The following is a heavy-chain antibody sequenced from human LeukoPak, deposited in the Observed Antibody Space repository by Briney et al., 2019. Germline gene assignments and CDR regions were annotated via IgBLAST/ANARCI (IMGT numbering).Heavy chain of an antibody. CDR2: ISGSGTST. CDR3: ARGQTTVTN. D-gene: IGHD4-17*01. Sequence: GGSLRLSCAASGFNFYSYVMSWVRQAPGKGLEWVSAISGSGTSTNYADSVKGRFTISRDNSKNTLYLQMNSLRAEDTAVYYCARGQTTVTNWGQGTLVTVSS. CDR1: GFNFYSYV. V-gene: IGHV3-23*01. J-gene: IGHJ4*02.